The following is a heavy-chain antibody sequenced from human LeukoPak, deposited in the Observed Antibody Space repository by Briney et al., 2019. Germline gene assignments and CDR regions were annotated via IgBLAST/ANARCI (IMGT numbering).Heavy chain of an antibody. CDR3: ARYYGPNSGFDY. D-gene: IGHD4-17*01. V-gene: IGHV4-30-2*01. CDR1: GGSISSGGYS. CDR2: IYHSGST. J-gene: IGHJ4*02. Sequence: SETLSLTCAGSGGSISSGGYSWSWIRQPPGKGLEWIGYIYHSGSTYYNPSLKSRVTISVDRSENQFSLKLSSVTAADTAVYYCARYYGPNSGFDYWGQGTLVTVSS.